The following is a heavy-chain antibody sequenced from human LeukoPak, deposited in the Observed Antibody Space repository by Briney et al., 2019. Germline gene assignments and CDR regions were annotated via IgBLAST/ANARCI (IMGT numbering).Heavy chain of an antibody. D-gene: IGHD6-6*01. CDR3: ARNTSSSPWFDP. CDR2: VYYIGTT. V-gene: IGHV4-61*01. J-gene: IGHJ5*02. CDR1: GGSVKSPTSY. Sequence: SETLSLTCTVSGGSVKSPTSYWSWIRQPLGKGLEWIGNVYYIGTTSYNSSLKSRVSISVDTSKNQFSLEVKSMTSEDTAVYYCARNTSSSPWFDPWGQGTLVTVSS.